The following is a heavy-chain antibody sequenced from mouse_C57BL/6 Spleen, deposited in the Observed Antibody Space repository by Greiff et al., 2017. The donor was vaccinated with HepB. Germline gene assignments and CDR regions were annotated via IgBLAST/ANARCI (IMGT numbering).Heavy chain of an antibody. J-gene: IGHJ4*01. CDR1: GYTFTSYW. CDR3: AREGYDYGSAMDY. D-gene: IGHD2-4*01. CDR2: IHPNSGST. Sequence: VQLQQPGAELVKPGASVKLSCKASGYTFTSYWMHWVKQRPGQGLEWIGMIHPNSGSTNYNEKFKSKATLTVDKSSSTAYMQLSSLTSEDSAVYYCAREGYDYGSAMDYWGQGTSVTVSS. V-gene: IGHV1-64*01.